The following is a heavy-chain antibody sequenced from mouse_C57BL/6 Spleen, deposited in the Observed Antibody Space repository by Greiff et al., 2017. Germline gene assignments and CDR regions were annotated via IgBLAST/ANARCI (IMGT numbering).Heavy chain of an antibody. J-gene: IGHJ3*01. V-gene: IGHV1-80*01. CDR2: IYPGDGDT. Sequence: QVQLQQSGAELVKPGASVKISCKASGYAFSSYWMNWVKQRPGKGLEWIGQIYPGDGDTNYNGKFKGKATLTADKSSSTAYIQLSSLTSEDSAVYFCARSWDYCSSFGFAYWGQGTLVTVSA. D-gene: IGHD1-1*01. CDR3: ARSWDYCSSFGFAY. CDR1: GYAFSSYW.